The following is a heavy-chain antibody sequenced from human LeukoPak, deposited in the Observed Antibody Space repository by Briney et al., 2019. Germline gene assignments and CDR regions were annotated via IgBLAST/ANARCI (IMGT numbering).Heavy chain of an antibody. D-gene: IGHD3-3*01. J-gene: IGHJ6*02. Sequence: PGGSLRLSCAASGFTFSSYAMHWVRQAPGKGLEWVAVISYDGSNKYYADSVKGRFTISRDNSKNTLYLQMNSLRAEDTAVYYCARALATLRFLEWSYGMDVWGQGTTVTVSS. CDR3: ARALATLRFLEWSYGMDV. CDR1: GFTFSSYA. CDR2: ISYDGSNK. V-gene: IGHV3-30-3*01.